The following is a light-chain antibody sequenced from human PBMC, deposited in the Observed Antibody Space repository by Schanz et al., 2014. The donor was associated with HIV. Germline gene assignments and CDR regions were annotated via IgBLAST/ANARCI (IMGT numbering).Light chain of an antibody. J-gene: IGLJ3*02. CDR3: AAWDDSLSGRV. CDR2: ATY. Sequence: QSVLTQPPSASGTPGQRVTISCSGGSSNIGSNAVSWYQQLPGTAPKLLIYATYNRPSGVPDRFFGSQSGTSASLAITGLRFEDEADYYCAAWDDSLSGRVFGGGTKLTVL. V-gene: IGLV1-47*02. CDR1: SSNIGSNA.